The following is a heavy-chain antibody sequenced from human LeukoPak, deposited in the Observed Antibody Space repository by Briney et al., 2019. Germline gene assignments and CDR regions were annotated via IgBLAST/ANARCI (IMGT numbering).Heavy chain of an antibody. J-gene: IGHJ3*02. CDR1: GFTFTSYW. V-gene: IGHV3-7*01. CDR3: AGGLRIDAFDI. CDR2: IKQDGSEK. D-gene: IGHD4-17*01. Sequence: GGSLRLSCAASGFTFTSYWMSWVRQAPGKGLEWVANIKQDGSEKYYVDSVKGRFTISRDNAKNSLYLQMNSLRAEDTAVYYCAGGLRIDAFDIWGQGTMVTVSS.